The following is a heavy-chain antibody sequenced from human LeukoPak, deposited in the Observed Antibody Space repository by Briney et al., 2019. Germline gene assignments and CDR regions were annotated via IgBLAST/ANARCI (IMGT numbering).Heavy chain of an antibody. CDR2: MSPDSGYT. J-gene: IGHJ4*02. CDR3: EIYTGYDSF. CDR1: GYTFTSYD. D-gene: IGHD5-12*01. V-gene: IGHV1-8*01. Sequence: ASVKVSCKASGYTFTSYDITWVRQATGQGLEWMGWMSPDSGYTGYAQTFQGRVSLTRNTSVSTAFMELSSLRSEDTAVYYCEIYTGYDSFWGQGTLVTVSS.